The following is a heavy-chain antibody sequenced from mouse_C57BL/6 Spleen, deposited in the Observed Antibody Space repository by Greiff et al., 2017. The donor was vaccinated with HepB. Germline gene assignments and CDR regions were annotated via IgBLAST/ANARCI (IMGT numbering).Heavy chain of an antibody. CDR1: GYTFTSYW. D-gene: IGHD6-1*01. CDR2: IDPSDSYT. Sequence: QVQLQQPGAELVMPGASVKLSCKASGYTFTSYWMHWVKQRPGQGLEWIGEIDPSDSYTNYNQKFKGKSTLTVDKSSSTAYMQLSSLTSEDSAVYYCASLATDYWGQGTSVTVSS. V-gene: IGHV1-69*01. J-gene: IGHJ4*01. CDR3: ASLATDY.